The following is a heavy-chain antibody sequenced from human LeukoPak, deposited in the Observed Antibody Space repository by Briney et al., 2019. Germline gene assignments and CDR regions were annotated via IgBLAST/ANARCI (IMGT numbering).Heavy chain of an antibody. Sequence: ASVKVSCKASGYTFTYYYMHWVRQAPGQGLEWMGWINPNSGDTNYAQKFQGRVTMTRDTSISTAYMELSRLKPDDTAVYYCATRRIEIFDYWGQGTLATVSS. CDR1: GYTFTYYY. CDR3: ATRRIEIFDY. V-gene: IGHV1-2*02. CDR2: INPNSGDT. J-gene: IGHJ4*02. D-gene: IGHD5-24*01.